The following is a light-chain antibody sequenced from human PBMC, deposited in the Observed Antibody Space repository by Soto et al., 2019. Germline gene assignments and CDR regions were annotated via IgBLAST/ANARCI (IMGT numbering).Light chain of an antibody. CDR2: WAS. CDR3: QQYYSTQPP. V-gene: IGKV4-1*01. CDR1: QSVLYSSNNKNY. Sequence: DIVMTRSPDSLAVSLGERATINCKSSQSVLYSSNNKNYLAWYQQRPGQPPRLLIHWASSRQSGVPDRFSGSGSGTDFTLTISSLQAEDVAVYYCQQYYSTQPPFCGGTKVEIK. J-gene: IGKJ4*01.